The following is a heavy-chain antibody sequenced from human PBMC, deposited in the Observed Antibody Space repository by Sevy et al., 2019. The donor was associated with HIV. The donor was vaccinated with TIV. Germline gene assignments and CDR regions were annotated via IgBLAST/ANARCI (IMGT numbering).Heavy chain of an antibody. D-gene: IGHD2-8*01. J-gene: IGHJ4*02. CDR2: IGYDGSNK. Sequence: GGSLRLSCAASGFTPSTYGMHWVRQAPGKGLEWVAVIGYDGSNKYYADSVKGRFTISRDNSKNTPFLQMDSLRAEDTAVYYCARDPRMYGDYLLAYFDSWGQGTLVTVSS. CDR1: GFTPSTYG. V-gene: IGHV3-33*01. CDR3: ARDPRMYGDYLLAYFDS.